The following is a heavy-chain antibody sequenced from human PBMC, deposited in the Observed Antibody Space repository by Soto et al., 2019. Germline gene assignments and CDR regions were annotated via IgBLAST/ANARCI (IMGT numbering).Heavy chain of an antibody. D-gene: IGHD1-26*01. Sequence: GESLRISCKGSGYSFTSYWIGWVRQMPGKGLEWMGIIYPGDSDTRYSPSFQGQVTISADKSISTAYLQWSSLRASDTAMYYCARRTDGSGGVSGMDVWGQGTRVTLS. V-gene: IGHV5-51*01. CDR3: ARRTDGSGGVSGMDV. CDR2: IYPGDSDT. J-gene: IGHJ6*01. CDR1: GYSFTSYW.